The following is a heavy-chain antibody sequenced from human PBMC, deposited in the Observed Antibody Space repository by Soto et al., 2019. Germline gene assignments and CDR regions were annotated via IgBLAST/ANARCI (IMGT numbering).Heavy chain of an antibody. CDR1: GGSISPGAYY. Sequence: SETLSLTCTVSGGSISPGAYYGAWIRQLPGKGLEWIGYTYFIGSTYYNPSLTSRVTILVDTSKNQFSLHMSSVTAADTAVYYCAAYHLKEQTNWFYPWGQGTLVTVSS. D-gene: IGHD2-2*01. CDR2: TYFIGST. J-gene: IGHJ5*02. CDR3: AAYHLKEQTNWFYP. V-gene: IGHV4-31*03.